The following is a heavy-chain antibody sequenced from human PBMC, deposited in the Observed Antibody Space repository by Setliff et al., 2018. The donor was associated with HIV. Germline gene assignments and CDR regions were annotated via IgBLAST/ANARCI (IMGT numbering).Heavy chain of an antibody. J-gene: IGHJ6*03. D-gene: IGHD4-17*01. CDR3: ATSYGRYYYYMDV. CDR2: IYKSGSA. Sequence: SETLSLTCAVYGGSFSGYSWIWIRQPPGKGLEWIGHIYKSGSANYSPSLKGRVTISVDTSKNQFSLKLSSVTAADTAVYYCATSYGRYYYYMDVWGKGTTVTVSS. V-gene: IGHV4-34*01. CDR1: GGSFSGYS.